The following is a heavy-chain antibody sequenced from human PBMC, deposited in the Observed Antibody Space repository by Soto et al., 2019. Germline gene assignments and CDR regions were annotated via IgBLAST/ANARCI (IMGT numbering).Heavy chain of an antibody. J-gene: IGHJ6*02. CDR1: GYTFYSHS. Sequence: QAQLVQSGAEVRKPGASVKVSCKASGYTFYSHSISWVRQAPGQGLEWMGRINADYGNTQYAQKFRGRVTMTTDTSTNTVYMDLTNLRSDDTAVYYCARCIQGDYYYGMDVWGQGTTVTVSS. V-gene: IGHV1-18*01. D-gene: IGHD5-18*01. CDR3: ARCIQGDYYYGMDV. CDR2: INADYGNT.